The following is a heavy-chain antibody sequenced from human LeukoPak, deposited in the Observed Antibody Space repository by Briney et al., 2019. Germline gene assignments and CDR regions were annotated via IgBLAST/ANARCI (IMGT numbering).Heavy chain of an antibody. D-gene: IGHD3-10*02. CDR2: INKDGRTK. V-gene: IGHV3-7*03. CDR1: GFTFSTYW. Sequence: GGSLRLSCATFGFTFSTYWMSWVRQAPGNGPEWVANINKDGRTKYYVDSVTRRFNISRDNAKNSLYLQVNSLRAEDTAVYYCTRDAQCSRTYSVDYGGQGTLVTVSS. J-gene: IGHJ4*02. CDR3: TRDAQCSRTYSVDY.